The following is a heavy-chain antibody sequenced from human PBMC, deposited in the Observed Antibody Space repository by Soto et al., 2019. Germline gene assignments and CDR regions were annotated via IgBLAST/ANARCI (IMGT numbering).Heavy chain of an antibody. CDR1: GGSISSGGYS. Sequence: PSETLSLTCAVSGGSISSGGYSWSWIRQPPGKGLEWIGYIYHSGSTYYNPSLKSRVTISVDRSKNQFSLKLSSVTAADTAVYSCARVTDSWGQGTLVTVSS. V-gene: IGHV4-30-2*01. CDR2: IYHSGST. CDR3: ARVTDS. J-gene: IGHJ4*02.